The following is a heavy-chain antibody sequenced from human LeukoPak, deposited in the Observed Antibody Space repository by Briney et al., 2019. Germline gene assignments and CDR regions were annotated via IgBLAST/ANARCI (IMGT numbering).Heavy chain of an antibody. J-gene: IGHJ2*01. CDR1: GGSISSSSYY. CDR2: IYYSGST. Sequence: SETLSLTCTVSGGSISSSSYYWGWIRQPPGKGLEWIGSIYYSGSTYYNPSLKSRVTISVDTSKNQFSLKLSSVTAADTAVYYCATQLRYFDWIYLYIDLWGRGTLVTVSS. V-gene: IGHV4-39*01. D-gene: IGHD3-9*01. CDR3: ATQLRYFDWIYLYIDL.